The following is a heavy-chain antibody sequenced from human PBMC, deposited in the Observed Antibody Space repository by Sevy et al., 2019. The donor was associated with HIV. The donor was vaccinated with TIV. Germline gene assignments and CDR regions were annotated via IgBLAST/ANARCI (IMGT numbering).Heavy chain of an antibody. D-gene: IGHD2-2*01. CDR1: GFTFSSYG. Sequence: GGSLRLSCAASGFTFSSYGMHWVRQAPGKGLEWVAVISYDGSNKYYADSVKGRFTISRDNSKNTLYLQMNILRAEDTAGYYWAKEAWDIVVVPAAQGGAFDIWGQGTMVTVSS. CDR2: ISYDGSNK. V-gene: IGHV3-30*18. J-gene: IGHJ3*02. CDR3: AKEAWDIVVVPAAQGGAFDI.